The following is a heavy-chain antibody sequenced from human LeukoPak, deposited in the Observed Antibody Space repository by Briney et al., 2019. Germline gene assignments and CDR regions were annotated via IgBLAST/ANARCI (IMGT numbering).Heavy chain of an antibody. V-gene: IGHV3-7*01. CDR3: ARVAAAGIYYYYYMDV. CDR1: GFSFSTSP. D-gene: IGHD6-13*01. J-gene: IGHJ6*03. Sequence: PGGSLRLSCAASGFSFSTSPMSWVRQAPGKGLEWVANIKQDGSEKYYVDSVKGRFTISRDNAKNSLYLQMNSLRAEDTAVYYCARVAAAGIYYYYYMDVWGKGTTVTVSS. CDR2: IKQDGSEK.